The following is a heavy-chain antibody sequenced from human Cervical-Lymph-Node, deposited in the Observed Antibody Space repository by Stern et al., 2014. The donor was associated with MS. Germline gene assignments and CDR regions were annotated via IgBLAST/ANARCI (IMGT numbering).Heavy chain of an antibody. J-gene: IGHJ6*02. CDR3: AKDYAASFFYNGMDV. Sequence: VQLVESGGGLVQPGRSLRLSCAAPRFTFADYALPSVPPAPGQGLQWVSGINWNSDIRGYADSVKGRFTISRDNAKNSLSLQINSLRAEDTAVYYCAKDYAASFFYNGMDVWGQGTTVTVSS. V-gene: IGHV3-9*01. D-gene: IGHD2/OR15-2a*01. CDR1: RFTFADYA. CDR2: INWNSDIR.